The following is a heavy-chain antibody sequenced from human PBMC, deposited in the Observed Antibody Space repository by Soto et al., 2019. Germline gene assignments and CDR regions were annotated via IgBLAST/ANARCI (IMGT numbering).Heavy chain of an antibody. Sequence: NPSETLSLTCAVYGGSFSGYYWSWIRQPPGKGLEWIGEINHSGSTNYNPSLKSRVTISVDTSKNQFSLKLSSVTAADTAVYYCARDRSIAARTGGFDYWGQGTLVTVSS. CDR3: ARDRSIAARTGGFDY. J-gene: IGHJ4*02. CDR2: INHSGST. D-gene: IGHD6-6*01. V-gene: IGHV4-34*01. CDR1: GGSFSGYY.